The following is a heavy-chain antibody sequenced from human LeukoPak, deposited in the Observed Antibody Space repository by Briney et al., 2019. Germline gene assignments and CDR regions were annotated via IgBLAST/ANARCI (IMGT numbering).Heavy chain of an antibody. V-gene: IGHV4-59*01. J-gene: IGHJ5*02. Sequence: SGTLSLTCTVSGGSISSYYWSWIRQPPGKGLEWIGYIYYSGSTNYNPSLKSRVTISVDTSKSQFSLKLSSVTAADTAVYYCARGTSTNWFDPWGQGTLVTVSS. CDR3: ARGTSTNWFDP. CDR1: GGSISSYY. D-gene: IGHD2-2*01. CDR2: IYYSGST.